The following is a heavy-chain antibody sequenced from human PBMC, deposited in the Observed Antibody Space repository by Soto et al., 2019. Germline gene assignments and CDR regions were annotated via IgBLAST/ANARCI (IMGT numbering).Heavy chain of an antibody. D-gene: IGHD3-22*01. CDR2: ISSSSSYI. J-gene: IGHJ4*02. CDR1: GFTFSSYS. Sequence: GGSLRLSCAASGFTFSSYSMNWVRQAPGKGLEWVSSISSSSSYIYYADSVKGRFTISRDNAKNTLYLQMNSLRAEDTAVYYCAKAGPPYYYDSRTNYFDYWGQGTLVTVS. CDR3: AKAGPPYYYDSRTNYFDY. V-gene: IGHV3-21*04.